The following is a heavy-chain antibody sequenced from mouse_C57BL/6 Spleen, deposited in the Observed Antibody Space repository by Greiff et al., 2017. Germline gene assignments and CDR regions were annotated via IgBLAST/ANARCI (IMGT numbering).Heavy chain of an antibody. CDR1: GYTFTSYW. Sequence: QVQLQQPGAELVMPGASVKLSCKASGYTFTSYWMHWVKQRPGQGLEWIGEIDPSDSYTNYNQKFKGKSTLTVDKSSSTAYMQLSSLTSEDSAVYYCARRLGQGYFDYWGQGTTLTVSS. CDR3: ARRLGQGYFDY. CDR2: IDPSDSYT. D-gene: IGHD4-1*01. J-gene: IGHJ2*01. V-gene: IGHV1-69*01.